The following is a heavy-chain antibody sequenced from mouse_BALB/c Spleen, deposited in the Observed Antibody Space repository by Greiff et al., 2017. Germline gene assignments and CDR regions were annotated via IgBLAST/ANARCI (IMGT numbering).Heavy chain of an antibody. D-gene: IGHD4-1*01. CDR1: GYAFSSYW. Sequence: QVQLQQSGAELVRPGSSVKISCKASGYAFSSYWMNWVKQRPGQGLEWIGQIYPGDGDTNYNGKFKGKATLTADKSSSTAYMQLSSLTSEDSAVYFCARNWVPYAMDDRAQGTSVTVSS. CDR3: ARNWVPYAMDD. V-gene: IGHV1-80*01. J-gene: IGHJ4*01. CDR2: IYPGDGDT.